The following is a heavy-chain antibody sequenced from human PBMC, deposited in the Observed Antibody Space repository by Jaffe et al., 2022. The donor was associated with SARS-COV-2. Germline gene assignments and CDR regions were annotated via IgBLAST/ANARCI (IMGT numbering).Heavy chain of an antibody. CDR2: INHSGST. V-gene: IGHV4-34*01. CDR3: ARFGVRGVKYYYYYMDV. CDR1: GGSFSGYY. D-gene: IGHD3-10*01. J-gene: IGHJ6*03. Sequence: QVQLQQWGAGLLKPSETLSLTCAVYGGSFSGYYWSWIRQPPGKGLEWIGEINHSGSTNYNPSLKSRVTISVDTSKNQFSLKLSSVTAADTAVYYCARFGVRGVKYYYYYMDVWGKGTTVTVSS.